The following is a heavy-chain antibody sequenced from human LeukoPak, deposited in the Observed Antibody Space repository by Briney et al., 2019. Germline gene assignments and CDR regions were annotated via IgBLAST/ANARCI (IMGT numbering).Heavy chain of an antibody. J-gene: IGHJ4*02. CDR3: AKDSLLIAVAGTGGDY. V-gene: IGHV3-30-3*01. Sequence: GRPLRLSCAASGFTFSSYAMHWVRQAPGKGLEWVAVISYDGSNKYYADSVKGRFTISRDNSKNTLYLQMNSLRAEDTAVYYCAKDSLLIAVAGTGGDYWGQGTLVTVSS. CDR2: ISYDGSNK. D-gene: IGHD6-19*01. CDR1: GFTFSSYA.